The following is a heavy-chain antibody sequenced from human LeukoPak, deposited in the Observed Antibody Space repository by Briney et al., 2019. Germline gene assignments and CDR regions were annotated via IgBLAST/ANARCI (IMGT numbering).Heavy chain of an antibody. J-gene: IGHJ4*02. CDR1: GGSISSYY. CDR3: ARGLSSGRKKFDY. D-gene: IGHD1-26*01. Sequence: KTSETLSLTCTVSGGSISSYYWSWIRQPPGKGLEWIGEINHSGSTNYNPSLKSRVTISVDTSKNQFSLKLSSVTAADTAVYYCARGLSSGRKKFDYWGQGTLVTVSS. CDR2: INHSGST. V-gene: IGHV4-34*01.